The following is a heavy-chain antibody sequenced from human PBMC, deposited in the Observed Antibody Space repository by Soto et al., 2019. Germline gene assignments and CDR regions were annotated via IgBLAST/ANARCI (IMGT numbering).Heavy chain of an antibody. J-gene: IGHJ6*02. CDR1: GFTFSNYA. CDR3: AKGIPDTGGYYYYSMDV. V-gene: IGHV3-23*01. CDR2: ITRTDST. Sequence: PGGSLRLSCTASGFTFSNYAMSWVRQAPGKGLEWVSAITRTDSTYYADSVKGRFTISRDNSRNTLYLQMNSLGAEDAALYYCAKGIPDTGGYYYYSMDVWGQGTAVTVSS. D-gene: IGHD5-18*01.